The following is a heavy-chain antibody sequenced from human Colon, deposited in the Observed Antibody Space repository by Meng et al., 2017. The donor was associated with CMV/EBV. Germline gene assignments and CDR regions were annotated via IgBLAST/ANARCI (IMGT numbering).Heavy chain of an antibody. CDR1: GFTFSKYW. J-gene: IGHJ4*02. V-gene: IGHV3-74*01. D-gene: IGHD3-10*01. CDR3: ATGDSYYYNY. Sequence: GESLKISCAASGFTFSKYWMHWVRQAPGKGLVWVSLINGDGTRTPYADSVKGRFTISRDNAKNTLYVQMNSLRVEDTAVYYCATGDSYYYNYWGRGTLVTVSS. CDR2: INGDGTRT.